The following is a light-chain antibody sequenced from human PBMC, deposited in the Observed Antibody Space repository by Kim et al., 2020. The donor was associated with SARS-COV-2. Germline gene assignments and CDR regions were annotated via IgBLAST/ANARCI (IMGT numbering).Light chain of an antibody. J-gene: IGKJ5*01. CDR1: QDIRND. CDR3: LQHSTYPIT. V-gene: IGKV1-17*01. Sequence: ASVGDRVTIPCRASQDIRNDLGWYQQNPGRAPKRLIYGASSLQSGVPSRFSGSGSGTEFTLTISSVQPEDFATYFFLQHSTYPITFGQGTRLEIK. CDR2: GAS.